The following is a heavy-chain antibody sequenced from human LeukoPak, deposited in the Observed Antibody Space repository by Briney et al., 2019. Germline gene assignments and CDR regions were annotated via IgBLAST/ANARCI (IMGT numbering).Heavy chain of an antibody. V-gene: IGHV4-30-4*08. Sequence: PSQTLSLTCTVSGGSISSGDYYWSWIRQPPGKGLEWIGYIYYSGSTYYNPSLKSQVTISVDTSKNQFSLKLSSVTAADTAVYYCARWFNYYYYGMDVWGQGTTVTVSS. CDR1: GGSISSGDYY. CDR2: IYYSGST. CDR3: ARWFNYYYYGMDV. J-gene: IGHJ6*02. D-gene: IGHD3-10*01.